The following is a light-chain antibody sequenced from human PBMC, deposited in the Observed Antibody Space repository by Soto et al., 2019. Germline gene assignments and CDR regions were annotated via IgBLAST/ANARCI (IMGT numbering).Light chain of an antibody. CDR2: GAS. J-gene: IGKJ5*01. V-gene: IGKV3D-15*01. Sequence: EIVMTQSPAILSVSLGERGTLSCRASESISSNLAWYQKKPGQAPRLLIYGASTRDTGIPARFSGSGSGTEFTLTISSLQSEDFAVYYCQQYKNWPPITFGQGTRLESK. CDR3: QQYKNWPPIT. CDR1: ESISSN.